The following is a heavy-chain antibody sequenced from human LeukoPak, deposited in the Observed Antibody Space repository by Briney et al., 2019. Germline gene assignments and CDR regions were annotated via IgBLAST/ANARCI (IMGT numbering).Heavy chain of an antibody. V-gene: IGHV3-23*01. J-gene: IGHJ4*02. D-gene: IGHD3-22*01. CDR2: ISGSGGST. CDR1: GFTVSSNY. CDR3: ARDPPYYYDSSGYYPYY. Sequence: PGGSLRLSCAASGFTVSSNYMSWVRQAPGEGLEWVSAISGSGGSTYYADSVKGRFTISRDNSKNTLYLQMNSLRAEDTAVYYCARDPPYYYDSSGYYPYYWGQGTLVTVSS.